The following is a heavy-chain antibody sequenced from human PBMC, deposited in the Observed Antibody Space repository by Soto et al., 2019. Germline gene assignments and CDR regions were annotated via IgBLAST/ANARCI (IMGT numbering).Heavy chain of an antibody. CDR2: IYYTERT. CDR1: GGAISRSYW. Sequence: QVQLQESGPGLAKPSGTLSLTCAVSGGAISRSYWWSWVRQPPGKGLEWIGEIYYTERTNYNPSLKSRLTISLDKSNNQVSLRLSSVTAADTATYYCGRTKDFFYGVDVWGQGTTVTASS. CDR3: GRTKDFFYGVDV. V-gene: IGHV4-4*02. J-gene: IGHJ6*02.